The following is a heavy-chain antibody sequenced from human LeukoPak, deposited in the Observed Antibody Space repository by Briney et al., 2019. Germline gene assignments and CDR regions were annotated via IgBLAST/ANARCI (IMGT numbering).Heavy chain of an antibody. CDR1: GFTFSDYY. J-gene: IGHJ4*02. CDR3: ARDQDYSNYGDY. D-gene: IGHD4-11*01. CDR2: ISSSGSTI. Sequence: GGSLRLSCAASGFTFSDYYMSWIRQAPGKGLEWVSYISSSGSTICYADSVKGRFTISRDNGKNSLYLQMNSLRAEDTAVYYCARDQDYSNYGDYWGQGTLVTVSS. V-gene: IGHV3-11*04.